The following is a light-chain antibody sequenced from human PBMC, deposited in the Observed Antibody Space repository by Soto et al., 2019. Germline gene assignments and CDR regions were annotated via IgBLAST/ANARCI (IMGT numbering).Light chain of an antibody. Sequence: EIVMTQSPATLSVSPGERATLSCRASQTVRSDLAWYQQTPGQAPRLLIYGASTRATDIPARFSASGSGTEFTLTISSLQSEDSAVYYCQQYYDWSLLTFAGGTKVEIK. CDR1: QTVRSD. CDR3: QQYYDWSLLT. CDR2: GAS. V-gene: IGKV3-15*01. J-gene: IGKJ4*01.